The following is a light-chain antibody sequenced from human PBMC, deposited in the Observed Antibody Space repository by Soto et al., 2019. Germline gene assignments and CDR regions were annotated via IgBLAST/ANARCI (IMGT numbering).Light chain of an antibody. CDR1: QSISTF. J-gene: IGKJ2*02. V-gene: IGKV1-39*01. Sequence: DIQMTQSPSSLSASVGDRVTITCRASQSISTFLHWYQQKPGKAPTFLISAASSLQSGVPSRFSGRGSGTDFTITISSLQPEDFATYYCQQSYSVPCTFGQGTKLEIK. CDR3: QQSYSVPCT. CDR2: AAS.